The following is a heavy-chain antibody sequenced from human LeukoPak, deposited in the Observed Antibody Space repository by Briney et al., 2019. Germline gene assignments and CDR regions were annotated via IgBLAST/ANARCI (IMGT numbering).Heavy chain of an antibody. CDR1: GFTFSTYW. CDR2: INGDGSTT. D-gene: IGHD3-10*01. Sequence: PGGSLRLSCTASGFTFSTYWINWVRQSPGKGLVWVALINGDGSTTTHADSVKGRFTISRDNAKNTAYLQMNSLRDKDTAVYFCARDYAGSPDYWGQGTLVTVSA. V-gene: IGHV3-74*03. CDR3: ARDYAGSPDY. J-gene: IGHJ4*02.